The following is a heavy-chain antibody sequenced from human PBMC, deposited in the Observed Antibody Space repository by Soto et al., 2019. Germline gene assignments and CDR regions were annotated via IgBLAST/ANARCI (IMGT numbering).Heavy chain of an antibody. CDR2: ISGSGGST. CDR3: AKDLIGVVVVAARCNSLTFDD. J-gene: IGHJ4*02. Sequence: EVQLLESGGGLVQPGGSLRLSCAASGFTFSSYAMSWVRQAPGKGLEWVSAISGSGGSTYYADSVKGRFTISRDNSKNTLYLQMNSRRAEDTAVYYFAKDLIGVVVVAARCNSLTFDDWGQGTLVTVSS. D-gene: IGHD2-15*01. CDR1: GFTFSSYA. V-gene: IGHV3-23*01.